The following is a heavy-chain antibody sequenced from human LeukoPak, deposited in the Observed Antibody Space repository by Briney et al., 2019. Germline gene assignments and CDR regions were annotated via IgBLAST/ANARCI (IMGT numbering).Heavy chain of an antibody. D-gene: IGHD1-26*01. V-gene: IGHV3-30-3*01. CDR3: ERDRDSGSYNYFDY. CDR1: GFTFSNYA. CDR2: ISYDGSNK. J-gene: IGHJ4*02. Sequence: GGSLRLCCGAPGFTFSNYAMQSGRQARGRGLGWVAVISYDGSNKYYADAVKGRFTISRDNSQNTLYLQMNSLRAEDTAVYYCERDRDSGSYNYFDYWGQGTLVTVS.